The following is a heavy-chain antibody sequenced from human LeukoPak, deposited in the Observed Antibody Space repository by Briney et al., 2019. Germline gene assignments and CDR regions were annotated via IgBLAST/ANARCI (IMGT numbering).Heavy chain of an antibody. Sequence: ASVKVSCTASGYTFTTYYMHWVRQAPGQGLEWMGIINPSADSTSYAQKFQGRVTMTRDTSTSTVYMELSSLRSEDTAVYYCARGPTVTTLYYFDYWGQGTLVTVSS. V-gene: IGHV1-46*01. J-gene: IGHJ4*02. CDR1: GYTFTTYY. D-gene: IGHD4-17*01. CDR3: ARGPTVTTLYYFDY. CDR2: INPSADST.